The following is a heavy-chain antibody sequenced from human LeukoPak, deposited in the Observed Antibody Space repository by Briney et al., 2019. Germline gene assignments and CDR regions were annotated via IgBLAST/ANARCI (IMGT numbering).Heavy chain of an antibody. D-gene: IGHD1-26*01. V-gene: IGHV4-59*01. Sequence: SETLSLTCTVSGGSISSYSWSWIRQPPGKGLEWVAWISYSGSTNYNPSLNSRVSISVDTSKNQFSLKPTSDCARRGEWEQFRWFDPWGQGTLVTVSS. CDR3: RWFDP. CDR2: ISYSGST. J-gene: IGHJ5*02. CDR1: GGSISSYS.